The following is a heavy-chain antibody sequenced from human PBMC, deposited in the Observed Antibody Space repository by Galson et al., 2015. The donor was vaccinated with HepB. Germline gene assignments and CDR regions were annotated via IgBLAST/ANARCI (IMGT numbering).Heavy chain of an antibody. V-gene: IGHV5-51*03. CDR2: IYPDDSDT. J-gene: IGHJ4*02. D-gene: IGHD6-6*01. CDR3: ARLSGGSSFFSQRKRNHRFFDS. CDR1: GYTFSNSW. Sequence: QSGAEVKKPGESLKISCNASGYTFSNSWIGWVRQMPGKGLEWMGIIYPDDSDTRYSPSFQGQVTISADKSISTAYLQWSSLKASDTAMYYCARLSGGSSFFSQRKRNHRFFDSWGQGTLVTVSS.